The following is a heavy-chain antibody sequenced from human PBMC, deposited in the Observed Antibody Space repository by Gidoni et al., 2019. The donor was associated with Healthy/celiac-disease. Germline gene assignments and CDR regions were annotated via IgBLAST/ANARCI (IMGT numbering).Heavy chain of an antibody. CDR1: GYSFTSYW. J-gene: IGHJ4*02. CDR2: FYPCDSDT. Sequence: EVQLVQSGAEVNKPGESLKISCKGSGYSFTSYWIGWVRQVPGKGLEWMWIFYPCDSDTRYSPSCQGQVTISADKSISTAYLQWSSRKASDTAMYYCARHGAGVPAAYPDFDYWGQGTLVTVSS. D-gene: IGHD2-2*01. V-gene: IGHV5-51*01. CDR3: ARHGAGVPAAYPDFDY.